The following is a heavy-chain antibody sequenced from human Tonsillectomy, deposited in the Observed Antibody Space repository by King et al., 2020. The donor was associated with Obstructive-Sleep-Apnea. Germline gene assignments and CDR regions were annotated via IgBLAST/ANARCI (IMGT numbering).Heavy chain of an antibody. CDR2: VFYTGYT. J-gene: IGHJ4*02. V-gene: IGHV4-59*08. D-gene: IGHD2-15*01. CDR1: GGSISSYF. Sequence: QLQESGPGLVKPSETLSLTCSVSGGSISSYFWTWIRRSPGKGLKWIGYVFYTGYTNYNPSLRSRVTISVDTSKNQFSLNLSSVTAADTAFYYCARRVAATGYFDYWGQGALVTVSS. CDR3: ARRVAATGYFDY.